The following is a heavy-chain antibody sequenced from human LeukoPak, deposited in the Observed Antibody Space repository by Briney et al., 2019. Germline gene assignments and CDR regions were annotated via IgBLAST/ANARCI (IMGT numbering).Heavy chain of an antibody. V-gene: IGHV4-4*07. CDR3: ARSARFNYYMDV. Sequence: SGTLSLTCSVSGGSITNFFWTWIRQPAGKGLEYIGRIYASGSIDYNPSLKSRVTMSVDTSNNQFSLNLTSVTAADTALYFCARSARFNYYMDVWGKGTSVTVSS. D-gene: IGHD2-15*01. CDR1: GGSITNFF. CDR2: IYASGSI. J-gene: IGHJ6*03.